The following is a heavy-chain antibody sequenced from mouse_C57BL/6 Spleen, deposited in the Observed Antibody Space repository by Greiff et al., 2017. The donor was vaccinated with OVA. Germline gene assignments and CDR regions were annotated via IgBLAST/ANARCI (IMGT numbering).Heavy chain of an antibody. D-gene: IGHD3-2*02. Sequence: QVHVKQPGAELVKPGASVKLSCKASGYTFTSYWMQWVKQRPGQGLEWIGEIDPSDSYTNYNQKFKGKATLTVDTSSSTAYMQLSSLTSEDSAVYYCARGSGYWFAYWGQGTLVTVSA. CDR1: GYTFTSYW. CDR3: ARGSGYWFAY. J-gene: IGHJ3*01. CDR2: IDPSDSYT. V-gene: IGHV1-50*01.